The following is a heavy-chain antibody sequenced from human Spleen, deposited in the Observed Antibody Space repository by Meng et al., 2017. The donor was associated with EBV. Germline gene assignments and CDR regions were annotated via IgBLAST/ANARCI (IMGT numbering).Heavy chain of an antibody. J-gene: IGHJ4*01. CDR2: IYYSGTT. D-gene: IGHD5-24*01. CDR1: GDSVSIENVH. Sequence: QLQLQESGPGLLMPSETLSLTCTVSGDSVSIENVHWTWIRQSPGKGLEWIGYIYYSGTTNYNPSLKSRLTMSVDTSKNQFSLMMTSVTAADAAVYYCARAVRDGYNFDSWGHGTLVTVSS. CDR3: ARAVRDGYNFDS. V-gene: IGHV4-61*01.